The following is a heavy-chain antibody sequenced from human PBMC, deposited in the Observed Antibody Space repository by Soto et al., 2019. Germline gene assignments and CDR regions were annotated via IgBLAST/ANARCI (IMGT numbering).Heavy chain of an antibody. V-gene: IGHV1-69*13. J-gene: IGHJ5*02. D-gene: IGHD2-8*02. CDR3: ARASDTTWYNWFDP. Sequence: SVKVSCKTSGGTFSTNGISWVRQAPGQGLEWMGGIIPIFGTTNYAHKFRGRVTITADESTSTVYMELSSLRSEDTAVYYCARASDTTWYNWFDPWGQGTLVTVSS. CDR2: IIPIFGTT. CDR1: GGTFSTNG.